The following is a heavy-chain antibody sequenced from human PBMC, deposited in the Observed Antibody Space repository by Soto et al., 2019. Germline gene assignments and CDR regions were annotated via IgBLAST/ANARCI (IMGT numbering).Heavy chain of an antibody. CDR3: ARVSGTLLGANAFDI. D-gene: IGHD3-10*01. V-gene: IGHV1-69*13. J-gene: IGHJ3*02. CDR1: GCTFSSYA. Sequence: SVKVSCKASGCTFSSYASSCVRQDPGQVLEWMGGIIPIFGTANYAQKFQGRVTITADESTSTAYMELSSLRSEDTAVYYCARVSGTLLGANAFDIGGQGTIGTVSS. CDR2: IIPIFGTA.